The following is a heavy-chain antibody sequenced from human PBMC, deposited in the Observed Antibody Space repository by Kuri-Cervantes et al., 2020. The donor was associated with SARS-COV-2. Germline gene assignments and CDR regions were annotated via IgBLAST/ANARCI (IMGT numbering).Heavy chain of an antibody. J-gene: IGHJ3*02. Sequence: GESLKISCAASGFTFSSYGMHWVRQAPGKGLEWVAIISYDTKNKYYADSVKGRFTISRDNAKNTLYLQMNSLRAEDTAVYYCARAPDSFTMSGAFDIWGQGTVVTVSS. D-gene: IGHD3-10*02. CDR1: GFTFSSYG. CDR3: ARAPDSFTMSGAFDI. V-gene: IGHV3-30*03. CDR2: ISYDTKNK.